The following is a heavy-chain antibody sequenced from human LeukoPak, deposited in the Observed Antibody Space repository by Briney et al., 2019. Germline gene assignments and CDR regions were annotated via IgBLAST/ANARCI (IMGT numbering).Heavy chain of an antibody. CDR1: GYTFTGYY. CDR3: AAMTTVTRPFDY. V-gene: IGHV1-2*02. Sequence: ASVKVSCKASGYTFTGYYMHWVRQAPGQGLEWMGWINPNSGGTNYAQKFQGRVTMTRDTSISTAYMELSSLRSEDTAVYYCAAMTTVTRPFDYWGQGTLVTVSS. J-gene: IGHJ4*02. D-gene: IGHD4-11*01. CDR2: INPNSGGT.